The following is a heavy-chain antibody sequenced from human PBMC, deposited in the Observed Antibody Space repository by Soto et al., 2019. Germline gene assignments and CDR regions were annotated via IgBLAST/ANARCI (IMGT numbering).Heavy chain of an antibody. CDR3: ARARQWLAPFDY. Sequence: QVQLQESGSGLVKPSQTLSLTCAVSGGSISSGGYYWSWIRQHPGKGLEWIGYIYHTGSTKYKPSLRSRVNISVDTSENHFSLKLSSVTAADTAVYYCARARQWLAPFDYCGQGILVTVSS. J-gene: IGHJ4*02. CDR2: IYHTGST. CDR1: GGSISSGGYY. V-gene: IGHV4-31*11. D-gene: IGHD6-19*01.